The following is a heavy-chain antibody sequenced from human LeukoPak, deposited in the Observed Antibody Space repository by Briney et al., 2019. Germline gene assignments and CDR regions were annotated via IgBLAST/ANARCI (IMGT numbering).Heavy chain of an antibody. J-gene: IGHJ3*02. Sequence: ASVKVSCKASGYTFTGYYMHWVRQAPGQGLEWMGRINPNSGGTNYAQKFQGRVTMTRDTSISTAYVELSRLRSDDTAVYYCARDYPDYYDSSGNDAFDIWGQGTMVTVSS. D-gene: IGHD3-22*01. CDR2: INPNSGGT. CDR1: GYTFTGYY. V-gene: IGHV1-2*06. CDR3: ARDYPDYYDSSGNDAFDI.